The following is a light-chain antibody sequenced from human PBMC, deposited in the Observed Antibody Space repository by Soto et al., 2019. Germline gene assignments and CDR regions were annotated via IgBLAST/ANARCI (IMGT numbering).Light chain of an antibody. CDR3: MQVLQTPLT. CDR1: QSLLYSHGYYY. V-gene: IGKV2-28*01. CDR2: LGS. Sequence: DIVMTQSPLSLPVTPGEPASISCRSSQSLLYSHGYYYVDWYLQKPGQPPQLLIFLGSSRASGVPDRFNGSGSGTDFTLRITTVEAEDGGVYYCMQVLQTPLTFGGGTKLEI. J-gene: IGKJ4*01.